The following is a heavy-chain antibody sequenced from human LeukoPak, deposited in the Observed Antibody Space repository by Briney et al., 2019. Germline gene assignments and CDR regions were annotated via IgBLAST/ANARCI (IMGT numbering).Heavy chain of an antibody. CDR3: ARVRITLGQGYYMDV. CDR2: IIPIFGTA. Sequence: SVKVSCKASGYTFTNYGISWVRQAPGQGLEWMGGIIPIFGTANYAQKFQGRVTITADESTSTAYMELSSLRSEDTAVYYCARVRITLGQGYYMDVWGKGTTVTISS. J-gene: IGHJ6*03. V-gene: IGHV1-69*13. CDR1: GYTFTNYG. D-gene: IGHD3-16*01.